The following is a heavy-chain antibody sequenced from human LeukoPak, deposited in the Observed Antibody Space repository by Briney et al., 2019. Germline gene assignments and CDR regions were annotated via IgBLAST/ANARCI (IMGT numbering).Heavy chain of an antibody. Sequence: GGSLRLSCAASGFTFSSYGMHWVRQAPGKGLEWVAVISYDGSNKYYADSVKGRFTISRDNSKSTLYLQMNSLRAEDTAVYYCATTDPSTGDPYYYYGMDVRGQGTTVTVSS. CDR3: ATTDPSTGDPYYYYGMDV. CDR1: GFTFSSYG. D-gene: IGHD7-27*01. J-gene: IGHJ6*02. CDR2: ISYDGSNK. V-gene: IGHV3-30*03.